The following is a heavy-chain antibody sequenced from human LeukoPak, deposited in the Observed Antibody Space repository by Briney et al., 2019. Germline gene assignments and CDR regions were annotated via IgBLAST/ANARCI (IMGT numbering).Heavy chain of an antibody. CDR3: ATYDSSGPDY. CDR2: ISGSGGST. V-gene: IGHV3-23*01. Sequence: GGSLRLSCAASGFTFSSYGMHWVRQAPGKGLEWVSAISGSGGSTYYADSVKGRFTISRDNSKNTLYLQMNSLRAEDTAVYYCATYDSSGPDYWGQETLVTVSS. CDR1: GFTFSSYG. J-gene: IGHJ4*02. D-gene: IGHD3-22*01.